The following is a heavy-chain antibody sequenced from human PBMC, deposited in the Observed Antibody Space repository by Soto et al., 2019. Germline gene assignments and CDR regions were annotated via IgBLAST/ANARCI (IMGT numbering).Heavy chain of an antibody. CDR2: ITSNGGNT. CDR3: VKDRNWGHFDY. J-gene: IGHJ4*02. V-gene: IGHV3-64D*08. Sequence: GGSLRLSCSASGFTFSIYAMHWVRQAPGKGLEYVSAITSNGGNTYYADSVKGRFTVSRDNSKNTLHLQMNSLRAEDTAVYYCVKDRNWGHFDYWGQGALVTVSS. CDR1: GFTFSIYA. D-gene: IGHD7-27*01.